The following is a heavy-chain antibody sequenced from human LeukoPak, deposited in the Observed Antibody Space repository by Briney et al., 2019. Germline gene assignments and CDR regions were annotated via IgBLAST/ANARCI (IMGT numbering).Heavy chain of an antibody. Sequence: PSETLSLTCTVSGGSISSYYWSWIRQPPGKGLEWIGYIYYSGSTNYNPPLKSRVTISVDTSKNQSSLKLSSVTAADTAVYYCARESNYHGSGTGWFDPWGQGTLGTVSS. J-gene: IGHJ5*02. CDR2: IYYSGST. CDR3: ARESNYHGSGTGWFDP. D-gene: IGHD3-10*01. V-gene: IGHV4-59*01. CDR1: GGSISSYY.